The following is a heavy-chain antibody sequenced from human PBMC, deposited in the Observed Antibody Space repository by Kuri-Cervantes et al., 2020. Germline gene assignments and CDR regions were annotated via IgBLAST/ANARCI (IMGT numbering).Heavy chain of an antibody. CDR3: VRHIVVVTLRGRDWYFDL. CDR2: ISKSSTSSSSI. Sequence: GGSLRLSCATSGLTFSDYGMDWVRQAPGKGLEWVSYISKSSTSSSSIYYADSVKGRFTISRDDAKNSLSLQMNSLRAEDTAVYYCVRHIVVVTLRGRDWYFDLWGRGTLVTVSS. V-gene: IGHV3-48*01. D-gene: IGHD2-21*02. J-gene: IGHJ2*01. CDR1: GLTFSDYG.